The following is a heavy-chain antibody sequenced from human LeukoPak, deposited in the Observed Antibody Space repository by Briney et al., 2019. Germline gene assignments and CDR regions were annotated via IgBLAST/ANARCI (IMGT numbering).Heavy chain of an antibody. V-gene: IGHV4-59*01. CDR3: ARDHCTNGVCYIKY. CDR2: IYYSGST. Sequence: SETLSLTCTVSGGSISSYYWSWIRQPPGKGLEWIGYIYYSGSTNYNPSLKSRVTISVDTSKNQFSLKLSSVTAADTAVYYCARDHCTNGVCYIKYWGQGTLITVSS. CDR1: GGSISSYY. J-gene: IGHJ4*02. D-gene: IGHD2-8*01.